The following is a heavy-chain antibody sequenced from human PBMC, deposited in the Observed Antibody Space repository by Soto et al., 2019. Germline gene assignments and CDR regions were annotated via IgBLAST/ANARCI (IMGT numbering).Heavy chain of an antibody. Sequence: SETLSLTCAVSGGSISSGGYSWSWIRQPPGKGLEWIGYIYHSGSTYYNPSLKSRVTISVDRSKNQFSLKLSSVTAADTAVYYCACCPTSVSSYYFYYCGRGSLVTVSS. CDR2: IYHSGST. J-gene: IGHJ4*02. V-gene: IGHV4-30-2*01. CDR3: ACCPTSVSSYYFYY. D-gene: IGHD1-26*01. CDR1: GGSISSGGYS.